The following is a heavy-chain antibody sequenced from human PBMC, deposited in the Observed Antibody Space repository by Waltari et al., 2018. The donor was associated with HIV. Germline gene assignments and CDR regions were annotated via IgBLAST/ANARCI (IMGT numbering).Heavy chain of an antibody. CDR1: AGPMNTSDYY. V-gene: IGHV4-39*07. CDR3: ARDSGLFMYDSRRAVLNWFDP. J-gene: IGHJ5*02. Sequence: QFKLQESGPRLRKPSETLSLTCTISAGPMNTSDYYWGRVRRPPGKGLEWIGNIHYNGRTFYNPSLQSRVTLSLDKSDNQFFLNFISVIAADTAVYYCARDSGLFMYDSRRAVLNWFDPWGQGLLVTVSS. CDR2: IHYNGRT. D-gene: IGHD3-9*01.